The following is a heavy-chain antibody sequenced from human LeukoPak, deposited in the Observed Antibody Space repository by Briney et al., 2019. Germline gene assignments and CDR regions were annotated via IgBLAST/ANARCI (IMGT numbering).Heavy chain of an antibody. CDR2: IYYSGST. Sequence: SETLSLTCTVSGGSISSYYWSWIRQPPGKGLEYIGYIYYSGSTNYNPSLKSRVTISVDTSKNQFSLKLSSVTAADTAVYYCASGYSSAWYGIGYWGQGTLVTVSS. V-gene: IGHV4-59*08. CDR3: ASGYSSAWYGIGY. D-gene: IGHD6-19*01. CDR1: GGSISSYY. J-gene: IGHJ4*02.